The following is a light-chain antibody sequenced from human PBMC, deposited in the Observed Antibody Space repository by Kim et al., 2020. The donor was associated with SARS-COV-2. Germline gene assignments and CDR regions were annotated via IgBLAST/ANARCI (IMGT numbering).Light chain of an antibody. CDR1: SSDVGGYNY. V-gene: IGLV2-14*03. CDR3: SSYTSIYV. J-gene: IGLJ1*01. CDR2: DVS. Sequence: SPGQPITSSCTGTSSDVGGYNYVSWYQQHPGKAPKLMIYDVSNRPSGVSNRFSGSKSGNTASLTISGLQTEDEADYYCSSYTSIYVFGTGTKVTVL.